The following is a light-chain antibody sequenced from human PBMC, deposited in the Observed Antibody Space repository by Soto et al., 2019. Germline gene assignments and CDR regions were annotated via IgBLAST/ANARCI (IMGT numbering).Light chain of an antibody. CDR1: QSVSSSY. V-gene: IGKV3-20*01. J-gene: IGKJ4*01. Sequence: DIVLTQSPGTLSLSPGERATLSCRASQSVSSSYLAWYQQKPGQAPRLLIFGASTRATGIPDRFSGSGSGTDFTLTISILEPEDFAVYYCQHYSRSPLTFGGGTKLESK. CDR3: QHYSRSPLT. CDR2: GAS.